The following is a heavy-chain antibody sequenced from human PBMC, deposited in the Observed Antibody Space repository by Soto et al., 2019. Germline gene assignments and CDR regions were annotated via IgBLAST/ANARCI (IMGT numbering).Heavy chain of an antibody. V-gene: IGHV3-21*01. CDR3: ARESEDLTSNFDY. CDR2: ISSTTNYI. J-gene: IGHJ4*02. Sequence: GGSLRLSCAASGFTFSRYSMNWVRQAPGKGLEWVSSISSTTNYIYYADSMKGRFTVSRDNAKNSVYLDMNSLSAEDTAVYYCARESEDLTSNFDYRGQGTLVTVSS. CDR1: GFTFSRYS.